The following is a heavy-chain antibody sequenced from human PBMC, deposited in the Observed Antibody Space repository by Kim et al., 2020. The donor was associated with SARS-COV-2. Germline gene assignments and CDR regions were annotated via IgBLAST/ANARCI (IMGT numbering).Heavy chain of an antibody. CDR3: ARNIHFDLLTGFLSAFDI. D-gene: IGHD3-9*01. J-gene: IGHJ3*02. Sequence: GGSLRLSCEASGFSLSTHVMHWVRQAPGKGLEWVAAIWYDGSQTYYRDSVKGRFTISRDNANNMLFLQMNSLRAEDTALYYCARNIHFDLLTGFLSAFDIWGQGRRSPSLQ. CDR2: IWYDGSQT. CDR1: GFSLSTHV. V-gene: IGHV3-33*01.